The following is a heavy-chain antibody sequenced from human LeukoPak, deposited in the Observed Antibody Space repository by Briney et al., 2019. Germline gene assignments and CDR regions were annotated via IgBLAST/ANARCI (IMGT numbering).Heavy chain of an antibody. J-gene: IGHJ4*02. D-gene: IGHD2-2*01. CDR1: GASISSYY. Sequence: SETLSLTCTVSGASISSYYWSWIRQPPGEGLEWIGYVHYSGSTNYNPSLKSRVTISVDTSKNQFSLKLSSVTAADTAVYYCARGSRYTSYHGFYFDYWGQGTLVTVSS. CDR3: ARGSRYTSYHGFYFDY. CDR2: VHYSGST. V-gene: IGHV4-59*01.